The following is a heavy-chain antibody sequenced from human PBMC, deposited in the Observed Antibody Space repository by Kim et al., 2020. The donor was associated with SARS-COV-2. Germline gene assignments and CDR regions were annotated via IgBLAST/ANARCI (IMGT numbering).Heavy chain of an antibody. J-gene: IGHJ6*02. Sequence: ASVKVSCKASGYTFTGYYMHWVRQAPGQGLEWMGWINPNSGGTNYAQKFQGRVTMTRDTSISTAYMELSRLRSDDTAVYYCARGQAVAIHHYYYGMDVWGQGTTVTVSS. CDR2: INPNSGGT. V-gene: IGHV1-2*02. CDR3: ARGQAVAIHHYYYGMDV. D-gene: IGHD6-19*01. CDR1: GYTFTGYY.